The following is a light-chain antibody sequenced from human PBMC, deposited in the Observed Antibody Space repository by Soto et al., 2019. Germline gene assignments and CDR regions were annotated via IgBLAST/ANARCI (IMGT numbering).Light chain of an antibody. CDR3: QQYGTSPPD. J-gene: IGKJ4*01. CDR1: QSVISTD. V-gene: IGKV3-20*01. CDR2: AAS. Sequence: ENVLTQSPGTLSLSPGERATLSCRASQSVISTDLAWYQQKPGQAPRLLVYAASSRASGIPDRFSGSGSGTDFTLTISRLEPEDFAVYYCQQYGTSPPDFGGGTRVEI.